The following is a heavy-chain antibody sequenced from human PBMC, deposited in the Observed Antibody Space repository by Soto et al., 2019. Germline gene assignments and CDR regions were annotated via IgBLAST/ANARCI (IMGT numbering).Heavy chain of an antibody. Sequence: QVQLQESGPGLVKPSETLSLTCTVSGGSINSYYWSWIRQSPGKGLEWIGYIYYTGSTSYNPSLKSRVTLSVDTSKNQFFLKLSSVTAADTAVYYCAKGPNWDFVSWGQGTLTTVSS. J-gene: IGHJ4*02. V-gene: IGHV4-59*08. D-gene: IGHD3-16*01. CDR2: IYYTGST. CDR1: GGSINSYY. CDR3: AKGPNWDFVS.